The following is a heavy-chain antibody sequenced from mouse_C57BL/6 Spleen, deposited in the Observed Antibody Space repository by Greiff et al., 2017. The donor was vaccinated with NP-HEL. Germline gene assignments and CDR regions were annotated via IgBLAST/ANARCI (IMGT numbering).Heavy chain of an antibody. CDR2: IYPGDGDT. V-gene: IGHV1-80*01. CDR3: ASDYGSSYVAY. D-gene: IGHD1-1*01. J-gene: IGHJ3*01. CDR1: GYAFSSYW. Sequence: QVHVKQSGAELVKPGASVKISCKASGYAFSSYWMNWVKQRPGKGLEWIGQIYPGDGDTNYNGKFKGKATLTADKSSSTAYMQLSSLTSEDSAVYFCASDYGSSYVAYWGQGTLVTVSA.